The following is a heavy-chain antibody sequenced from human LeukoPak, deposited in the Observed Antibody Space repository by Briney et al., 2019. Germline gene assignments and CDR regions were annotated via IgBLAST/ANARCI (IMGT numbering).Heavy chain of an antibody. J-gene: IGHJ4*02. V-gene: IGHV1-2*02. CDR1: GYNFINYA. D-gene: IGHD3-3*01. Sequence: ASVKVSCKASGYNFINYALHWVRLAPGQRLEWMGWINPNSGGTNYAQKFQGRVTITRGTSISTAYMELSRLRSDDTAVYYCARTTPYDFWSGYYTALFDYWGQGTLVTVSS. CDR2: INPNSGGT. CDR3: ARTTPYDFWSGYYTALFDY.